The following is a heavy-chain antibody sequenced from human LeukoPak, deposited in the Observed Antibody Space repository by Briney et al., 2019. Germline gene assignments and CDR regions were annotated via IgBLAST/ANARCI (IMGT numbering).Heavy chain of an antibody. CDR2: ISYDGSDK. D-gene: IGHD6-19*01. CDR1: GFTFSSYG. V-gene: IGHV3-30*18. J-gene: IGHJ4*02. CDR3: AKDQASSGWCYDY. Sequence: GRSRRLSCAGSGFTFSSYGMHWVRQAPGKGLEWVAVISYDGSDKYYADSVKGRFTISRDNSKNTLYLQMNTLRAEDTAVYYCAKDQASSGWCYDYWGQGTLVTVSS.